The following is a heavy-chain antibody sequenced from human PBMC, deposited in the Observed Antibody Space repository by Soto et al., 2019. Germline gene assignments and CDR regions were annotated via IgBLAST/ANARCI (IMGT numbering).Heavy chain of an antibody. CDR2: IIPILGIA. V-gene: IGHV1-69*02. D-gene: IGHD4-17*01. CDR3: ASAYGDLCFDY. J-gene: IGHJ4*02. CDR1: GGTFSSYT. Sequence: QVQLVQSGAEVKKPGSSVKVSCKASGGTFSSYTISWVRQAPGQGLEWMGRIIPILGIANYARKFQGRVTITADKSTSTAYMELSSLRSEDTAVYYCASAYGDLCFDYWGQGTLVTVSS.